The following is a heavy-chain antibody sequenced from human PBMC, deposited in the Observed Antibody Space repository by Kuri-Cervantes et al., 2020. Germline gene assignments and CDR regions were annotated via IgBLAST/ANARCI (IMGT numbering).Heavy chain of an antibody. J-gene: IGHJ4*02. V-gene: IGHV3-30*03. CDR1: GFTFSSYG. CDR3: ASSRFLRATTFDY. CDR2: ISYDGSNK. Sequence: GGSLRLSCAASGFTFSSYGMHWVRQAPGKGLEWVAVISYDGSNKYYADSVKGRFTISRDNSKNTLYLQMNSLRAEDTAVYYCASSRFLRATTFDYWGQGTLVTVSS. D-gene: IGHD1-26*01.